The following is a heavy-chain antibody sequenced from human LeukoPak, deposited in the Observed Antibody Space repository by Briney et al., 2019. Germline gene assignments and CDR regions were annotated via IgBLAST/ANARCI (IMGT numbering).Heavy chain of an antibody. V-gene: IGHV4-31*03. CDR3: AGNYYDSSGYGN. CDR1: GGSVSSGSYY. CDR2: IYYSGST. Sequence: SETLSLTCTVSGGSVSSGSYYWSWIRQHPGKGLEWIGYIYYSGSTYYNPSLKSRVTISVDTSKNQFSLKLSSVTAADTAVYYCAGNYYDSSGYGNWGQGTLVTVSS. D-gene: IGHD3-22*01. J-gene: IGHJ4*02.